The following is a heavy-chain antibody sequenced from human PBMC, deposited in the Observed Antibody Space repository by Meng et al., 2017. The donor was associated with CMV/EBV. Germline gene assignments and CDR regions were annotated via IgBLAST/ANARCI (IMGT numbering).Heavy chain of an antibody. Sequence: SCAASGFTFSSYAMHWVRQAPGKGLEWVAVISYDGSNKYYADSVKGRFTISRDNSKNTLYLQMNSLRAEDTAVYYCATEPYSSSSEGDYWGQGTLVTVSS. CDR2: ISYDGSNK. V-gene: IGHV3-30*04. CDR1: GFTFSSYA. CDR3: ATEPYSSSSEGDY. J-gene: IGHJ4*02. D-gene: IGHD6-6*01.